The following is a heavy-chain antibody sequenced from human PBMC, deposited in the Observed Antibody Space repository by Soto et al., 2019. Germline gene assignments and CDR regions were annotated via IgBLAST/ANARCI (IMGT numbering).Heavy chain of an antibody. CDR2: ISSSGATI. CDR3: ASLRSWRVDY. V-gene: IGHV3-11*01. CDR1: GFTFSDYY. Sequence: QVQLVESGGGLVKPGGSLRLSCAASGFTFSDYYMSWIRQAPGKGLEWISYISSSGATIYYADSVKGRFTMSRDNARNSLFLQMNSLRAEGTAVYYCASLRSWRVDYWGQGTLVTVSS. J-gene: IGHJ4*02. D-gene: IGHD1-26*01.